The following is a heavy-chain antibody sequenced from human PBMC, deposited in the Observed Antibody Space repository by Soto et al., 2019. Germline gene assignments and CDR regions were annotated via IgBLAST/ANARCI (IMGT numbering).Heavy chain of an antibody. Sequence: QVQLVQSGAEVKKPGSSVKVSCKASGGTFSSYAISWVRQAPGQGLEWMGGIIPIFGTANYAQKFQGRVTITADESTSTAYMELSSLRSEDTAVYYCARTREEVGVYPTYYYYGMDVWGQGTTVTVSS. CDR2: IIPIFGTA. V-gene: IGHV1-69*01. CDR1: GGTFSSYA. J-gene: IGHJ6*02. D-gene: IGHD3-22*01. CDR3: ARTREEVGVYPTYYYYGMDV.